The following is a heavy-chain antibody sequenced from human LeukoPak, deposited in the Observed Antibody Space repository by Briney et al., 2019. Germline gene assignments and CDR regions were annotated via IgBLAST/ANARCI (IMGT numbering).Heavy chain of an antibody. D-gene: IGHD5-18*01. CDR1: GGTFSSYA. CDR2: MNPNSGNT. V-gene: IGHV1-8*03. CDR3: ARAYSYGYSLFPMDV. J-gene: IGHJ6*03. Sequence: GASVKVSCKASGGTFSSYAISWVRQATGQGLEWMGWMNPNSGNTGYAQKFQGRVTITRNTSISTAYMELSSLRSEDTAVYYCARAYSYGYSLFPMDVWGKGTTVTVSS.